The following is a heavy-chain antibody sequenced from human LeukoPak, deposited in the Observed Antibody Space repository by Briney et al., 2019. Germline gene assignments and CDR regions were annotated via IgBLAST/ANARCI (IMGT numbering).Heavy chain of an antibody. CDR3: VRDAQRLRDY. Sequence: GGSLRLSCAASEFTFSNYAMSWVRQAPGKGLEWVSSISSSSSYIYYADSVKGRFTISRDNAKNSLYLQMNSLRAGDTAVYYCVRDAQRLRDYWGQGTLVTVSS. V-gene: IGHV3-21*01. D-gene: IGHD3-16*01. J-gene: IGHJ4*02. CDR2: ISSSSSYI. CDR1: EFTFSNYA.